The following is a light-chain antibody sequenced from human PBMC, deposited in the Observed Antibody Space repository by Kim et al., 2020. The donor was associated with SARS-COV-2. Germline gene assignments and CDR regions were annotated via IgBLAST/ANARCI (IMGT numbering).Light chain of an antibody. CDR2: GIH. CDR3: SSYASNYPLL. CDR1: YNMVGGYNY. Sequence: GQSVTISCPGTYNMVGGYNYVSWNQHPPAKAPKLLICGIHGRPSGVPERFSGSKSGSTASLTISGRQAEDEADYYCSSYASNYPLLFGGGTQLTVL. V-gene: IGLV2-11*01. J-gene: IGLJ2*01.